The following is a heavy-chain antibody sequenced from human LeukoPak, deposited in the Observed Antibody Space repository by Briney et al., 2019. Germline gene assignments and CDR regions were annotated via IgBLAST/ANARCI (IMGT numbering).Heavy chain of an antibody. V-gene: IGHV1-69*13. CDR2: IIPIFGTT. CDR1: GGTFSSYA. Sequence: SVKVSCKASGGTFSSYAISWVRQAPGQGLEWMGGIIPIFGTTNYAQKFQGRVTITADESTSTAYMGLSTLRSEDTAVYYCARVPKGIAAAGSDMYYFDYWGQGTLVTVSS. J-gene: IGHJ4*02. D-gene: IGHD6-13*01. CDR3: ARVPKGIAAAGSDMYYFDY.